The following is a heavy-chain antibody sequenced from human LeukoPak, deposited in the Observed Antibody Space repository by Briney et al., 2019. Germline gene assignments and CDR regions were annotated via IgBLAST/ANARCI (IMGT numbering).Heavy chain of an antibody. V-gene: IGHV3-9*01. Sequence: GGSLRLSCAASGFSFEAFGMYWVRQAPGKGLEWVSGITWNSDDMAYADSVKGRFTISRDNAKNCLYLQMNSLTVEDTALYYCTRVTSWRTGFDYWGQGTLVTVSS. CDR3: TRVTSWRTGFDY. D-gene: IGHD1-1*01. J-gene: IGHJ4*02. CDR1: GFSFEAFG. CDR2: ITWNSDDM.